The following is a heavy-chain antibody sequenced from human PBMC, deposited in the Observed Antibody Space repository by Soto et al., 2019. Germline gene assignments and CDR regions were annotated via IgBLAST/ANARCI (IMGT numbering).Heavy chain of an antibody. J-gene: IGHJ6*03. CDR2: ISESGSST. D-gene: IGHD3-16*01. Sequence: EVQLLESGGGLVQPGGSLRLSCAASGFTFSNYAMRWVRQAPGKGLEWVSSISESGSSTYYADSVKGRFTISRDNSKNTLDLQMNRLRAPDTAVYYCAKRDSFGAAYYMDVWGKGTTVTVSS. CDR3: AKRDSFGAAYYMDV. CDR1: GFTFSNYA. V-gene: IGHV3-23*01.